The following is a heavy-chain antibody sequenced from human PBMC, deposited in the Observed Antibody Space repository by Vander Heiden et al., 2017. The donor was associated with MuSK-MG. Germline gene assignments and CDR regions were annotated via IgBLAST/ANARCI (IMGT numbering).Heavy chain of an antibody. D-gene: IGHD2-15*01. CDR3: ARAPPYCSGGSCYPGYYGMDV. J-gene: IGHJ6*02. Sequence: QVQLQESGPGLVKPSETLSLTCPVSGGSISSYYWSWIRQPPGKGLEWIGYIYYSGSTNYNPSLKSRVTISVDTSKNQFSLKLSSVTAADTAVYYCARAPPYCSGGSCYPGYYGMDVWGQGTTVTVSS. CDR2: IYYSGST. V-gene: IGHV4-59*01. CDR1: GGSISSYY.